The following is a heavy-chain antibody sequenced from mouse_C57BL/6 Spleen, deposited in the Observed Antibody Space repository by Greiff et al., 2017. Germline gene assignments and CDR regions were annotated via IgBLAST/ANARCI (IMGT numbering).Heavy chain of an antibody. CDR2: INPGSGGT. CDR1: GYAFTNYL. V-gene: IGHV1-54*01. J-gene: IGHJ3*01. CDR3: ARGGFDGYYSWFAY. D-gene: IGHD2-3*01. Sequence: QVQLQQSGAELVRPGTSVKVSCKASGYAFTNYLIAWVKQRPGQGLAWIGVINPGSGGTNYNEKFKGKATLTADKSSSTAYMQLSSLTSEDSAVYFCARGGFDGYYSWFAYWGQGTLVTVSA.